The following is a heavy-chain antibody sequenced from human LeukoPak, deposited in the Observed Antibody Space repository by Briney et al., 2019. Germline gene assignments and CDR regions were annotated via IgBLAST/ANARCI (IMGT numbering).Heavy chain of an antibody. J-gene: IGHJ4*02. Sequence: GGSLRLSCAASGFTFSTYSMNWVRQAPGKGLEWVSYISSSSSTIYYADSVKGRFTISRDNAKNSLYLQMNSLRAEDTAVYYCARGSTYYDSSGQVPYDYWGQGTLVTVSS. V-gene: IGHV3-48*01. CDR3: ARGSTYYDSSGQVPYDY. CDR2: ISSSSSTI. D-gene: IGHD3-22*01. CDR1: GFTFSTYS.